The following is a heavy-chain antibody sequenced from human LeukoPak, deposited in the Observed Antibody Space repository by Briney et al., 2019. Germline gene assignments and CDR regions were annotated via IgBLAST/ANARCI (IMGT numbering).Heavy chain of an antibody. CDR3: ARASYADYVVHDS. V-gene: IGHV1-46*01. CDR1: GYTFTRYY. CDR2: INPSVGST. J-gene: IGHJ4*02. D-gene: IGHD4-17*01. Sequence: ASVKVSCKASGYTFTRYYMHWLRQAPGQGLEWMGIINPSVGSTSYAQKFQGRVTMTRDTSTSTVYMELSSLRSEDTAVYYCARASYADYVVHDSWGQGTLVTVSS.